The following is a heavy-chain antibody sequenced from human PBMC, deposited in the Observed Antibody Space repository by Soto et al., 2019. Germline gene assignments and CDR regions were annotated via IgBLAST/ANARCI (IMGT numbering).Heavy chain of an antibody. Sequence: ASVKVSCKASGYTFTSYGISWVRQAPGQGLEWMGWISAYNGNTNYAQKLQGRVTMTTDTSTSTAYMELSSLRSEDTAVYYCARDRSYYDSSGSYGMDVWGQGTTVTVSS. D-gene: IGHD3-22*01. V-gene: IGHV1-18*04. CDR3: ARDRSYYDSSGSYGMDV. CDR1: GYTFTSYG. CDR2: ISAYNGNT. J-gene: IGHJ6*02.